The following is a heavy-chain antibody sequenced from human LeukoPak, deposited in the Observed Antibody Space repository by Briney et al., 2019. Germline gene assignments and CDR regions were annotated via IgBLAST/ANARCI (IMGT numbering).Heavy chain of an antibody. V-gene: IGHV3-30-3*01. CDR1: GFTFSNYA. CDR2: ISYDGSNK. CDR3: AKDQVPMDV. Sequence: GGSLRLSCAASGFTFSNYAMHWVRQAPGKGLEWVAVISYDGSNKYYTDSVKGRFTISRDNSKNTLYLQMNSLRTDDTAVYYCAKDQVPMDVWGKGTTVTVSS. J-gene: IGHJ6*03.